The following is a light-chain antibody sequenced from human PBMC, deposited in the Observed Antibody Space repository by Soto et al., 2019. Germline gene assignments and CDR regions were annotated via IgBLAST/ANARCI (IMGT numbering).Light chain of an antibody. CDR2: TNN. V-gene: IGLV1-47*02. Sequence: QSVLTQPPSASGTPGQRVTISCSGSSSNIGSNFVYWYQHLPGTAPKLLIYTNNQRPSGVPDRFSGSKSGTSASLAISGPRSEDESDYYFPSWDGSLSVHVFGTGTNLTL. CDR1: SSNIGSNF. CDR3: PSWDGSLSVHV. J-gene: IGLJ1*01.